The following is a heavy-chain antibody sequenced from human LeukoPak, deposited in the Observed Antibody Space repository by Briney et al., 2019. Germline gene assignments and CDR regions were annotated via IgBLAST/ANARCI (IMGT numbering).Heavy chain of an antibody. Sequence: PGRSLRPSCAASGFTFSSYGMHRVRQAPGKGLEWVAVISYDGSNKYYADSVKGRFTISRDNSKNTLYLQMNSLRAEDTAVYYCAKEGYYYDSSGYNYYYGMDVWGQGTTVTVSS. D-gene: IGHD3-22*01. J-gene: IGHJ6*02. CDR2: ISYDGSNK. CDR3: AKEGYYYDSSGYNYYYGMDV. CDR1: GFTFSSYG. V-gene: IGHV3-30*18.